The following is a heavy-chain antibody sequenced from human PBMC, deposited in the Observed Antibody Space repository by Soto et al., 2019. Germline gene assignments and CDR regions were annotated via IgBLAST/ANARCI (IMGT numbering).Heavy chain of an antibody. J-gene: IGHJ6*02. V-gene: IGHV3-30*04. Sequence: QVQLVESGGGVVQPGRSLRLSCAASAFTFRRFAMHWVRQAPGKGLEWVALISYDGSSKYHADSVKGRFTISRDNSKNTLYLQMNSLRAEDTAVYYCARTSFGMDVWGQGTTVTVSS. CDR1: AFTFRRFA. CDR3: ARTSFGMDV. CDR2: ISYDGSSK.